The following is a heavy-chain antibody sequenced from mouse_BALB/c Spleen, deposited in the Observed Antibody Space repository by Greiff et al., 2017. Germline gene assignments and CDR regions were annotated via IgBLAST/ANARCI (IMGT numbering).Heavy chain of an antibody. CDR2: ISSGGST. J-gene: IGHJ4*01. CDR3: ARGIYDGAMDY. CDR1: GFTFSSYA. V-gene: IGHV5-6-5*01. Sequence: EVKLVESGGGLVKPGGSLKLSCAASGFTFSSYAMSWVRQTPEKRLEWVASISSGGSTYYPDSVMGRFTISRDNARNILYQQMSSLRSEDTAMYYCARGIYDGAMDYWGQGTSVTVSS. D-gene: IGHD2-1*01.